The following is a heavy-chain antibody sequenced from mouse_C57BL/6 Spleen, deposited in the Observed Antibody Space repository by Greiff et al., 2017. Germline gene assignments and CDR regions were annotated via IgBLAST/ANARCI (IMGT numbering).Heavy chain of an antibody. D-gene: IGHD1-1*01. CDR2: INPSTGGT. CDR1: GYSFTGYY. CDR3: AYGGLGFDY. J-gene: IGHJ2*01. Sequence: VQLQQSGPELVKPGASVKISCKASGYSFTGYYMNWVKQSPEKSLEWIGEINPSTGGTTYNQKFKAKATLTVDKSSSTAYMQLKSLTAEDSAVYYCAYGGLGFDYWGQGTTLTVSS. V-gene: IGHV1-42*01.